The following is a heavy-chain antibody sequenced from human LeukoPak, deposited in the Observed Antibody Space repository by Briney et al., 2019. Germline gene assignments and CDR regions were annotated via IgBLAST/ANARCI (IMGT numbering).Heavy chain of an antibody. J-gene: IGHJ5*02. D-gene: IGHD3-3*01. CDR1: GYTFTSYD. Sequence: GASVKVSCKAFGYTFTSYDINWVRQATGQGLEWMGWMNPNSGNTGYAQKFQGRVTMTRNTSISTAYMELSSLRSEDTAVYYCARAEYLSYYDFWSGYLSYWFDPWGQGTLVTVSS. V-gene: IGHV1-8*01. CDR3: ARAEYLSYYDFWSGYLSYWFDP. CDR2: MNPNSGNT.